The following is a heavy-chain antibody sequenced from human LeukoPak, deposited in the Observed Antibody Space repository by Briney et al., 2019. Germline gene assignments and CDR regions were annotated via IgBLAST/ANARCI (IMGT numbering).Heavy chain of an antibody. Sequence: PSETLSLTCTVSGGSISSSSYYWGWIRQPPGKGLEWIGSIYYSGSTYYNPSLKSRVTISVDTSKNQFSLKLSSVTAADTAVYYCASPYYYDSSGFEDYWGQGTLVTVSS. CDR1: GGSISSSSYY. CDR3: ASPYYYDSSGFEDY. V-gene: IGHV4-39*07. CDR2: IYYSGST. J-gene: IGHJ4*02. D-gene: IGHD3-22*01.